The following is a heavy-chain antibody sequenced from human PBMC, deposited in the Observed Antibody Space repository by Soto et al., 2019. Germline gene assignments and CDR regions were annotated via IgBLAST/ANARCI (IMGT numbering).Heavy chain of an antibody. Sequence: GESLKISYQGSGYAFSSYWIAWVRQMPGKVVAWMGNIYPGDSDTRYSPSFQGQVTISVDKSITTAYLQWRSLKASDTAMYYCARGYCTATICDPWFDPWGQGTLVTVSS. V-gene: IGHV5-51*01. J-gene: IGHJ5*02. CDR3: ARGYCTATICDPWFDP. D-gene: IGHD2-8*02. CDR2: IYPGDSDT. CDR1: GYAFSSYW.